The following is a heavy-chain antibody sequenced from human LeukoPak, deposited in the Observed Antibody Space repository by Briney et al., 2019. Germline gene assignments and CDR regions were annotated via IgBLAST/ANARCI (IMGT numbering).Heavy chain of an antibody. CDR3: ARGQLWKDY. CDR1: GFTFSGYY. J-gene: IGHJ4*02. V-gene: IGHV3-11*01. CDR2: IMSSGSNI. Sequence: GGSLRLYSIASGFTFSGYYMSWIRPAPAQGLEGVSYIMSSGSNIKYADSVKGRFTISRENANNSLYLQMNSLRAEDTAVYYCARGQLWKDYWGQGTLVTVSS. D-gene: IGHD5-18*01.